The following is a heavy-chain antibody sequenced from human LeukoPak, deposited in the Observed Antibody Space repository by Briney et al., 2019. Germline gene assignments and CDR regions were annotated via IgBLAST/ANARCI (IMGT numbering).Heavy chain of an antibody. J-gene: IGHJ4*02. CDR1: GFTFSDYY. Sequence: GGSLRLSCAASGFTFSDYYMSWIRQAPGKGLEWVSYISSSSSYTNYADSVKGRFTISRDNAKNSLYLQMNSLRAEDTAVYYCARVSEVAAAGTITFDYWGQGTLVTVSS. V-gene: IGHV3-11*06. CDR2: ISSSSSYT. CDR3: ARVSEVAAAGTITFDY. D-gene: IGHD6-13*01.